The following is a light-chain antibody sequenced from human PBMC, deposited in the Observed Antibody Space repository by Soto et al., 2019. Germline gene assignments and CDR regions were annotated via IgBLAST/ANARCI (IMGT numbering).Light chain of an antibody. CDR1: QAINSA. CDR2: DAS. J-gene: IGKJ4*01. V-gene: IGKV1-13*02. CDR3: QQFNSYPLT. Sequence: IQLTQSPSSLSASVGDKVTISCRASQAINSALAWCQQRPGKAPMVLIYDASILESGVPSRFSGSGSGTDFTLTISSLQPEDFATDCCQQFNSYPLTFGGGTKVEIE.